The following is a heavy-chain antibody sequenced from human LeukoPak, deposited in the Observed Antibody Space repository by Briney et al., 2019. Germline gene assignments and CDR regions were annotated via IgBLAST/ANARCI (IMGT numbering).Heavy chain of an antibody. D-gene: IGHD4-17*01. Sequence: GGSLRLSCAAPGFTFSSYAMSWVRQAPGKGLEWASAISGSGGSTYYADSVKGRFTISRDNSKNTLYLQMNSLRAEDTAVYYCAKSRTKYGDSLVDYWGQGTLVTVSS. CDR1: GFTFSSYA. CDR3: AKSRTKYGDSLVDY. V-gene: IGHV3-23*01. CDR2: ISGSGGST. J-gene: IGHJ4*02.